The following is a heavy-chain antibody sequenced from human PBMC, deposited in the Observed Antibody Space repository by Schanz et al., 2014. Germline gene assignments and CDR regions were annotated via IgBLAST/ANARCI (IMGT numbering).Heavy chain of an antibody. CDR3: ARGTSERLLLCSGQFAFDI. J-gene: IGHJ3*02. Sequence: QVQLQQWGAGLLKPSETLSLTCAVYGGSFSSYYLSWIRQPPGQGLGWIGEINQRVTTNYNPSIKSGVTMSVDTSTNQISMKLRSMTAADTAVYYCARGTSERLLLCSGQFAFDIWGQGTMVIVSS. V-gene: IGHV4-34*02. CDR1: GGSFSSYY. CDR2: INQRVTT. D-gene: IGHD2-21*02.